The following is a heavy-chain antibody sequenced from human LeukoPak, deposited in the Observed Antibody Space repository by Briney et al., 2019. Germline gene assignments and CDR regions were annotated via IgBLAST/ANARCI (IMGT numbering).Heavy chain of an antibody. D-gene: IGHD4-17*01. Sequence: GGSLRLSCAASGFTFSTYNMNWVRQAPGKGLEWVSSISSSSNYIYYADSVKGRFTISRDNAKNSLYLQMNSLRAEDTAMYYCARGDFSDYGDYVDAFDVWGQGTMVTVSS. CDR1: GFTFSTYN. CDR3: ARGDFSDYGDYVDAFDV. J-gene: IGHJ3*01. CDR2: ISSSSNYI. V-gene: IGHV3-21*01.